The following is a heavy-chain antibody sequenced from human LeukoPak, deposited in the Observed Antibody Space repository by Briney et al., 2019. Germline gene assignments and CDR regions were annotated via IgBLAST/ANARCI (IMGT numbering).Heavy chain of an antibody. V-gene: IGHV1-2*02. D-gene: IGHD3-10*01. CDR2: INPNSGGT. CDR1: GYIFTGYN. CDR3: ARDNYYGSGSYSW. Sequence: ASVKVSCKASGYIFTGYNMHWVRQAPGQGLEWMGWINPNSGGTNYAQKFQGRVTMTRDTSISTACMELSRLRSDDTAVYYCARDNYYGSGSYSWWGQGTLVTVSS. J-gene: IGHJ4*02.